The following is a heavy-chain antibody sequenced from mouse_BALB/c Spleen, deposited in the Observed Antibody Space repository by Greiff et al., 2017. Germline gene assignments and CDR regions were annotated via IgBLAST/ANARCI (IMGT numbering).Heavy chain of an antibody. CDR2: ISSGSSTI. CDR1: GFTFSSFG. CDR3: ARSVVERYFDY. Sequence: EVHLVESGGGLVQPGGSRKLSCAASGFTFSSFGMHWVRQAPEKGLEWVAYISSGSSTIYYADTVKGRFTISRDNPKNTLFLQMTSLRSEDTAMYYCARSVVERYFDYWGQGTTLTVSS. V-gene: IGHV5-17*02. J-gene: IGHJ2*01. D-gene: IGHD1-1*01.